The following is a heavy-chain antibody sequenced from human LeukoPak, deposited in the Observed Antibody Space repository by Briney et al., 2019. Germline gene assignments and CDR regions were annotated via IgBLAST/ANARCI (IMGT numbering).Heavy chain of an antibody. D-gene: IGHD1-26*01. CDR3: ARGSVYGSSPYHY. CDR2: IIPIFGTA. J-gene: IGHJ4*02. CDR1: GGTFSSYA. V-gene: IGHV1-69*01. Sequence: GSSVKVSCKASGGTFSSYAISWVRQAPGQGLEWMGGIIPIFGTANYAQKFQGRVTITADESTSTAYMELNSLRAEDTAVYYCARGSVYGSSPYHYWGQGTLVTVSS.